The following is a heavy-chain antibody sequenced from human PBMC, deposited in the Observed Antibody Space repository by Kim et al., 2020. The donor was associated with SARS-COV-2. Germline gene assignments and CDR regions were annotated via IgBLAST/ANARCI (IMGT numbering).Heavy chain of an antibody. CDR2: IYYSGST. CDR1: GGSISSYY. CDR3: ARGEWLEPYYYYYYGMDV. V-gene: IGHV4-59*08. Sequence: SETLSLTCTVSGGSISSYYWSWIRQPPGKGLEWIGYIYYSGSTNYNPSLKSRVTISVDTSKNQFSLKLSSVTAADTAVYYCARGEWLEPYYYYYYGMDVWGQGTTVTVSS. J-gene: IGHJ6*02. D-gene: IGHD6-19*01.